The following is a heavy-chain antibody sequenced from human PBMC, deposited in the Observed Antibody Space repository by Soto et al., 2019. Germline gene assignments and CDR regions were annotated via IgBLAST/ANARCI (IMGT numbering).Heavy chain of an antibody. D-gene: IGHD5-12*01. J-gene: IGHJ3*02. CDR1: GFTFSSYD. CDR3: ARRRWLQSADAFDI. CDR2: IGTAGDT. Sequence: GESLRLSCAASGFTFSSYDMHWVRQATGKGLEWVSAIGTAGDTYYPGSVKGRFTISRENAKNSLYLQMNSLRAEDTAVYYCARRRWLQSADAFDIWGQGTMVTVSS. V-gene: IGHV3-13*01.